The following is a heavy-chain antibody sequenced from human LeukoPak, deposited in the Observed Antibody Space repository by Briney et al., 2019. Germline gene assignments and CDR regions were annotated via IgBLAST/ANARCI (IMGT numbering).Heavy chain of an antibody. CDR2: IRYDGSNK. V-gene: IGHV3-30*02. Sequence: GGSLRLSCAASGFTFSSYGMHWVRQAPGKGLEWVAFIRYDGSNKYYADSVKGRFTISRDNSKNTLYLQMNSLRAEDTAVYYCAKDPFPNYYDSSGYPDYWGQGTLVTVSS. CDR1: GFTFSSYG. CDR3: AKDPFPNYYDSSGYPDY. J-gene: IGHJ4*02. D-gene: IGHD3-22*01.